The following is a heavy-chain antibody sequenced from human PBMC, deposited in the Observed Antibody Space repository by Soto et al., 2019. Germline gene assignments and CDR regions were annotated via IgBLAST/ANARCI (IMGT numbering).Heavy chain of an antibody. CDR2: INAGNGNT. D-gene: IGHD3-3*01. V-gene: IGHV1-3*01. CDR3: ARVRNLKYDFWSGYYPRDAFDI. J-gene: IGHJ3*02. Sequence: ASVKVSCKASGHTFTSYAMHWVRQAPGQRLEWMGWINAGNGNTKYSQKFQGRVTITRDTSASTAYMELSSLRSEDTAVYYCARVRNLKYDFWSGYYPRDAFDIWGQGTMVTVSS. CDR1: GHTFTSYA.